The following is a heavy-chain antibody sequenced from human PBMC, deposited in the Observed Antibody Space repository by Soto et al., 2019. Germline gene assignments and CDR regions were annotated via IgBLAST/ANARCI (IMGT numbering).Heavy chain of an antibody. J-gene: IGHJ6*02. CDR3: ARDHSSGWDEGIYGMDV. CDR1: GFTVSSNY. CDR2: IYSGGST. Sequence: PGGSLRLSCAASGFTVSSNYMSWVRQAPGKGLEWVSVIYSGGSTYYADSVKGRFTISRDNSKNTLYLQMNSLRAEDTAVYYCARDHSSGWDEGIYGMDVWGQGTTVTVSS. D-gene: IGHD6-19*01. V-gene: IGHV3-66*01.